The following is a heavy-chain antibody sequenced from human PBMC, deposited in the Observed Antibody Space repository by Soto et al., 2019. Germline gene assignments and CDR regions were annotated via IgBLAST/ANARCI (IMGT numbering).Heavy chain of an antibody. J-gene: IGHJ6*02. D-gene: IGHD6-19*01. CDR2: IYYSGST. V-gene: IGHV4-39*01. CDR1: GGSISSSSYY. Sequence: PSETLSLTCTVSGGSISSSSYYWGWIRQPPGKGLEWIGSIYYSGSTYYNPSLKSRVTISVDTSKNQFSLKLSSVTAADTAVYYCARQSPPGIAVAGPLNYYYYYGMDVWGQGTRVAVSS. CDR3: ARQSPPGIAVAGPLNYYYYYGMDV.